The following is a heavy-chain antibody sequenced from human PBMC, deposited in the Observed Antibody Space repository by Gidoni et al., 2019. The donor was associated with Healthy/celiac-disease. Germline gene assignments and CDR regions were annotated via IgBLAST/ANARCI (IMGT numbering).Heavy chain of an antibody. Sequence: EVQLLESGGGLVQPGGSLSLSCAASGFTFSSYAMSWVRQAHGKGLEWVSAIRGSGGSTYYADSVKGRFTISRDNSKNTLYLQMNSLRAEDTAVYYCAKAPNRGYSYGYVDYWGQGTLVTVSS. J-gene: IGHJ4*02. V-gene: IGHV3-23*01. CDR1: GFTFSSYA. CDR3: AKAPNRGYSYGYVDY. CDR2: IRGSGGST. D-gene: IGHD5-18*01.